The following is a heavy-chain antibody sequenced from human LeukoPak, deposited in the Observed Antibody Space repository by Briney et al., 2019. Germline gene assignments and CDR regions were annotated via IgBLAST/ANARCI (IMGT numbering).Heavy chain of an antibody. D-gene: IGHD2-15*01. Sequence: SSETLSLTCAVYGGSFSGYYWSWIRQPPGKGLEWIGEINHSGSTNYNPSLKSRVTISVDTSKNQFSLKLSSVTAADTAVYYCARGDGGQIYYFDYWGQGTLVTVSS. J-gene: IGHJ4*02. V-gene: IGHV4-34*01. CDR2: INHSGST. CDR3: ARGDGGQIYYFDY. CDR1: GGSFSGYY.